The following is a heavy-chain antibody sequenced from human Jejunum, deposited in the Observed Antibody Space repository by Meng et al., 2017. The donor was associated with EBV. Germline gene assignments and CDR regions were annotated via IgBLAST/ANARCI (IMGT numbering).Heavy chain of an antibody. Sequence: QVQLVQSGAEVKKXGAXVKVSXKAXXXTSTTYGISWVRQAPGQGLEWMGWISPYNGNTIYAQKLQDRVTMTTDTSTSTAYLELRSLRSDDTAVYYCARGPYCSGGTCHSQYFDYWGQGALVTVSS. CDR1: XXTSTTYG. D-gene: IGHD2-15*01. J-gene: IGHJ4*02. CDR2: ISPYNGNT. CDR3: ARGPYCSGGTCHSQYFDY. V-gene: IGHV1-18*01.